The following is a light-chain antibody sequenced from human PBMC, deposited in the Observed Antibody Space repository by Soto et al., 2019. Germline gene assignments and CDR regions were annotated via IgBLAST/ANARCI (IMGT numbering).Light chain of an antibody. Sequence: DIALTKSPGSLCLSPGEGATLXCRASQSFRSSYVAWYHRQPGQVPTLLXXGASSRATGIQDRFSGSGSGKDFTLTISRMEPEDFAVYYCQQYGSSPPITFGQGTRLEIK. CDR3: QQYGSSPPIT. J-gene: IGKJ5*01. V-gene: IGKV3-20*01. CDR1: QSFRSSY. CDR2: GAS.